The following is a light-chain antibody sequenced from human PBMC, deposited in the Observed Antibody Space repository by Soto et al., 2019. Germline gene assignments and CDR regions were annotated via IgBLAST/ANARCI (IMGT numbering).Light chain of an antibody. CDR3: MQTLQTPLT. Sequence: DIVMTQSPLSLPVTPGEPASISCRSSQSLLHSSGHNCLDWYLQKPGQSPQLLIYFGSNRASGVTDRFSGSGSGTDFTLEISRVEADDVGLYYCMQTLQTPLTFGGGNKVEI. V-gene: IGKV2-28*01. CDR1: QSLLHSSGHNC. J-gene: IGKJ4*01. CDR2: FGS.